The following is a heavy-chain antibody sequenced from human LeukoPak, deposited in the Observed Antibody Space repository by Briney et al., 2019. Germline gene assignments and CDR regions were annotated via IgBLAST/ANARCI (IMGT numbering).Heavy chain of an antibody. CDR1: GGSISSYY. CDR2: IYYSGST. V-gene: IGHV4-59*01. D-gene: IGHD1-26*01. CDR3: ATAPGGARVGYAFDI. Sequence: SGTLSLTCTVSGGSISSYYWSWIRQPPGKGLEWIGYIYYSGSTNYNPSLKSRVTISVDTSKNQFSLKLSSVTAADTAVYYCATAPGGARVGYAFDIWGQGTMVTVSS. J-gene: IGHJ3*02.